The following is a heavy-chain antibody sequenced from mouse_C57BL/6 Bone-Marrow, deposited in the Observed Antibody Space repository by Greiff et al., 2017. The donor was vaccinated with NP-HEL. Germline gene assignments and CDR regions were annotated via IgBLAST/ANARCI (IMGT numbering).Heavy chain of an antibody. CDR3: ARGKLAWFAY. CDR2: ISDGGSYT. Sequence: EVKLMESGGGLVKPGGSLKLSCAASGFTFSSYAMSWVRQTPEKRLEWVATISDGGSYTYYPDNVKGRFTISRDNAKNNLYLQMSHLKSEDTAMYYCARGKLAWFAYWGQGTLVTVSA. V-gene: IGHV5-4*03. J-gene: IGHJ3*01. CDR1: GFTFSSYA. D-gene: IGHD4-1*01.